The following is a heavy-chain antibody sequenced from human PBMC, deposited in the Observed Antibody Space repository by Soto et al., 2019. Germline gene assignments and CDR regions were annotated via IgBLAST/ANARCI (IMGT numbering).Heavy chain of an antibody. J-gene: IGHJ5*02. CDR2: IYYSGST. CDR1: GGSISSGGYY. D-gene: IGHD3-3*01. CDR3: ASHFSPLFGVVKWPDP. Sequence: KPSETLSLTCTVSGGSISSGGYYWNWIRQHPGKGLEWIGYIYYSGSTNYNPSLKSRVTISADTSKNQFSLKLKSVTAADTAVYYRASHFSPLFGVVKWPDPWGKGTLVTVAS. V-gene: IGHV4-31*03.